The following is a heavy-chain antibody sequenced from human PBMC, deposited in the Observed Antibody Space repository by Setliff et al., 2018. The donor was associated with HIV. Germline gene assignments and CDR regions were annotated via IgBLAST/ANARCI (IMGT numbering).Heavy chain of an antibody. J-gene: IGHJ4*02. D-gene: IGHD3-3*01. CDR3: ARALRIIGVIRY. CDR2: IIHTGST. CDR1: GGSFSGYY. Sequence: SETLSLTCAVYGGSFSGYYWSWIRQPPGKGLEWIGEIIHTGSTNYNPSLKSRVTISVDTSKNQFSLRLSSVTAADTAVYYCARALRIIGVIRYWGQGTLVTVSS. V-gene: IGHV4-34*12.